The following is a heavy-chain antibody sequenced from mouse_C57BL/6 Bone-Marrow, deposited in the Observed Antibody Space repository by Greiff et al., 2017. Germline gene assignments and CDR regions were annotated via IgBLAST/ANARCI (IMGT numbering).Heavy chain of an antibody. V-gene: IGHV5-12*01. Sequence: EVMLVESGGGLVQPGGSLKLSCAASGFTFSDYYMYWVRQTPEKRLEWVAYISNGGGSTYYPDTVKGRFTISRDNAKNTLYLQMSRLKSEDTAMYYCARSSTTGWYFDVWGTGTTVTVSS. CDR1: GFTFSDYY. CDR2: ISNGGGST. CDR3: ARSSTTGWYFDV. D-gene: IGHD1-1*01. J-gene: IGHJ1*03.